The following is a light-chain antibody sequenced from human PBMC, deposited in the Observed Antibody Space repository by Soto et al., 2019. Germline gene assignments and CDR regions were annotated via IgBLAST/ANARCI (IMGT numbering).Light chain of an antibody. CDR3: SSFTISRNTVI. J-gene: IGLJ2*01. V-gene: IGLV2-14*01. CDR1: SSDLDGYNY. Sequence: QSALTQPASVSGSRGQSITISCTGTSSDLDGYNYVSWYQYHPGKAPKLMIYDVSNRPSGISNRFSGSKSGNTASLTISVLQAEDEADYCSSFTISRNTVIFGGGTKLTVL. CDR2: DVS.